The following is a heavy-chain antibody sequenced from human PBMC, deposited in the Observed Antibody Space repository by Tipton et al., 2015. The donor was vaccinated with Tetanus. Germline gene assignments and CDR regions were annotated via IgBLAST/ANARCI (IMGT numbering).Heavy chain of an antibody. Sequence: TLSLTCAVSGASMRTYYWSWIRQPPGKELEWIGYISYNGGTKYNPSLESRVTLSVDTSKNLLSLNLTSVTAADTAVYYCAMIHGVSSSFDYWGQGTPVTVSS. CDR2: ISYNGGT. D-gene: IGHD6-6*01. CDR1: GASMRTYY. J-gene: IGHJ4*02. V-gene: IGHV4-59*12. CDR3: AMIHGVSSSFDY.